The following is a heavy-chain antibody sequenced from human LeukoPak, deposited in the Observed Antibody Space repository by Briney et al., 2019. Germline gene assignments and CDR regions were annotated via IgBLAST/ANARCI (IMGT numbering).Heavy chain of an antibody. V-gene: IGHV3-23*01. J-gene: IGHJ4*02. CDR2: ISGSGDST. CDR3: AKTIGISPMTTVTAFGH. Sequence: PGGSLRLSCAASGFTFRGYAMSWVRQAPGKGLEWVSAISGSGDSTYYADSVKGRFTISRDNSKNTLYPQMNSLRAEDTAVYYCAKTIGISPMTTVTAFGHWGQGTLVTVSS. CDR1: GFTFRGYA. D-gene: IGHD4-17*01.